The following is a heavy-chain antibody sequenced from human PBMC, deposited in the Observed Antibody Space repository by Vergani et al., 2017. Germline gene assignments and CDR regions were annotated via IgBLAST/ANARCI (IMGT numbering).Heavy chain of an antibody. CDR2: IHPADSDT. Sequence: EVQLVQSGAEVKKPGESMKISCQISGYSFTNYWIGWVRQMPGKGLEWMGIIHPADSDTRYSPSFQGQVTISVDKSISTAYLQRSSLRASDSAMYYCARLXGRDSSGSKYFDSWVQGTLVTVSS. V-gene: IGHV5-51*01. CDR1: GYSFTNYW. D-gene: IGHD3-22*01. CDR3: ARLXGRDSSGSKYFDS. J-gene: IGHJ4*02.